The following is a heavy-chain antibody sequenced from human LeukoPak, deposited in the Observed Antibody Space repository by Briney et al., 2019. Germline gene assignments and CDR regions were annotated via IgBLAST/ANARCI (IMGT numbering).Heavy chain of an antibody. CDR2: IYYSGST. J-gene: IGHJ4*02. CDR3: ARGRSSSWHQGVIDY. V-gene: IGHV4-59*01. CDR1: GGSISSYY. Sequence: SETPSLTCTVSGGSISSYYWSWIRQPPGKGLEWIGYIYYSGSTNYNPSLKSRVTISVDTSKNQFSLKLSSVTAADTAVYYCARGRSSSWHQGVIDYWGQGTLVTVSS. D-gene: IGHD6-13*01.